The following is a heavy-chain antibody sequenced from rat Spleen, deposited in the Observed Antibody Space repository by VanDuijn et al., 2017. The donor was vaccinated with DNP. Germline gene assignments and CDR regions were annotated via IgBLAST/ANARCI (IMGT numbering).Heavy chain of an antibody. Sequence: EVQLVESGGDLVQPGRSLKLSCAASGFTFSNYYMAWVRQAPKKGLEWVATISTSGSRTYYPDSVKGRFTISRDNAKSSLYLQMNSLKSEDTATYYCASLNNYNWFAYWGQGTLVTVST. CDR2: ISTSGSRT. D-gene: IGHD1-10*01. V-gene: IGHV5-25*01. J-gene: IGHJ3*01. CDR3: ASLNNYNWFAY. CDR1: GFTFSNYY.